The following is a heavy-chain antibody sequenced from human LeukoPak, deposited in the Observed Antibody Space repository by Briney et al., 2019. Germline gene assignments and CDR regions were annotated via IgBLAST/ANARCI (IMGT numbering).Heavy chain of an antibody. J-gene: IGHJ3*01. CDR2: IYSGGST. V-gene: IGHV3-53*01. CDR3: ARERWGDAFDF. Sequence: GGSLRLSCAASGFTFSSYEMSWVRQAPGKGLEWVSVIYSGGSTYYADSVKGRFTISRDNSKNTLYLQMYSLRAEDTAVYYCARERWGDAFDFWGQGTMVTVSS. CDR1: GFTFSSYE. D-gene: IGHD3-16*01.